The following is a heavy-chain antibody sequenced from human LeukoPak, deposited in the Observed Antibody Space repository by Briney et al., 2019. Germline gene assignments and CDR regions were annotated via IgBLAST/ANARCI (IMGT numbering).Heavy chain of an antibody. CDR3: ATNTAWFGELFPLYYYYYMDV. V-gene: IGHV3-33*01. J-gene: IGHJ6*03. D-gene: IGHD3-10*01. Sequence: GRSLRLSCAASGFTFSSYGMHWVRQAPGKGLEWVAVIWYDGSNKYYADSVKGRFTISRDNSKNTLYLQMNSLRAEDTAVYYCATNTAWFGELFPLYYYYYMDVWGKGTTVTVSS. CDR1: GFTFSSYG. CDR2: IWYDGSNK.